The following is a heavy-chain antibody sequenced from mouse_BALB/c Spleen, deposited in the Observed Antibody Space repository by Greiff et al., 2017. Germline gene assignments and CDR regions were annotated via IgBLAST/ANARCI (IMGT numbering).Heavy chain of an antibody. CDR1: GFTFSSYT. CDR3: TREGYSPFDY. Sequence: EVQLQQSGGGLVKPGGSLKLSCAASGFTFSSYTMSWVRQTPEKRLEWVATISSGGSYTYYPDSVKGRFTISRDNAKNTLYLQMSSLKSEDTAMYYCTREGYSPFDYWGQGTTLTVSS. V-gene: IGHV5-6-4*01. J-gene: IGHJ2*01. CDR2: ISSGGSYT. D-gene: IGHD2-12*01.